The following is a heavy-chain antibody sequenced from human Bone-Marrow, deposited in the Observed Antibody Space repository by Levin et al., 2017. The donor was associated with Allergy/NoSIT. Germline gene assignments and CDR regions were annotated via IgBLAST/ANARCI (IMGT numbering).Heavy chain of an antibody. D-gene: IGHD2-15*01. V-gene: IGHV3-7*01. CDR1: GFTFSSYW. Sequence: SCAASGFTFSSYWMSWVRQAPGKGLEWVANIKQDGSEKYYVDSVKGRFTISRDNAKNSLYLQMNSLRAEDTAVYYCARDLGYCSGGSCYSSYYGMDVWGQGTTVTVSS. CDR2: IKQDGSEK. J-gene: IGHJ6*02. CDR3: ARDLGYCSGGSCYSSYYGMDV.